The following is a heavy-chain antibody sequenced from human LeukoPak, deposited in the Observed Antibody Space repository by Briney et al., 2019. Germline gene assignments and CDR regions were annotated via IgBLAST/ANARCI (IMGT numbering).Heavy chain of an antibody. CDR1: GGSFSGYY. J-gene: IGHJ5*02. CDR3: ARAGSTAAGTEENGNWFDP. D-gene: IGHD6-13*01. V-gene: IGHV4-34*01. Sequence: SETLSLTCAVYGGSFSGYYWSWIRQPPGKGLEWIGEINHSGSTNYNPSLKSRVTISVDTSKNQFSLKLSSVTAADTAVYYCARAGSTAAGTEENGNWFDPWGQGTLVTVSS. CDR2: INHSGST.